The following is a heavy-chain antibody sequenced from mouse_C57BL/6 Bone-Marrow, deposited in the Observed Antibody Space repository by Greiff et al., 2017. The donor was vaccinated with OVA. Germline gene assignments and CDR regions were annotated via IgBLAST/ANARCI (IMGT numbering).Heavy chain of an antibody. V-gene: IGHV5-4*01. Sequence: EVQRVESGGGLVKPGGSLKLSCAASGFTFSSYAMSWVRQTPEKRLEWVATISDGGSYTYYPDNVKGRFTISRDNAKNNLYLQMSHLKSEDTAMYYCARDLPPFYYGSSYWYFDVWGTGTTVTVSS. D-gene: IGHD1-1*01. J-gene: IGHJ1*03. CDR1: GFTFSSYA. CDR2: ISDGGSYT. CDR3: ARDLPPFYYGSSYWYFDV.